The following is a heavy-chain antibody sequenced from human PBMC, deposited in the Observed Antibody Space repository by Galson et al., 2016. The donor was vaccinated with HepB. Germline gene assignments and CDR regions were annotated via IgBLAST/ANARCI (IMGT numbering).Heavy chain of an antibody. V-gene: IGHV2-26*01. CDR1: GFSLSNAALG. D-gene: IGHD5-24*01. CDR2: TFSNDEQ. CDR3: ARIHQRWLLWYYYHNMDV. Sequence: PALVKPTQTLTLTCTVSGFSLSNAALGVSWIRQPPGKALAWLAHTFSNDEQSYSKSLRSRLTIYRDTSKSQVVLTLTKLDPVDTATYYCARIHQRWLLWYYYHNMDVWGQGTTVTVSS. J-gene: IGHJ6*02.